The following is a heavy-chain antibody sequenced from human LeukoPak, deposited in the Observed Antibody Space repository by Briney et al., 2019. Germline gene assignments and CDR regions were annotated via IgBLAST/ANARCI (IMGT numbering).Heavy chain of an antibody. D-gene: IGHD3-22*01. J-gene: IGHJ3*02. Sequence: GGSLRLSCAASGFTFSSYAMSWVRQAPGKGLEWVSAISGSGGSTYYADSVKGRFTISRDNSKNTLYLQMNSLRAEDTAVYYCAKRLRQRRSSSWPYYYDSSGYDAFDIWGQGTMVTVSS. CDR3: AKRLRQRRSSSWPYYYDSSGYDAFDI. CDR2: ISGSGGST. V-gene: IGHV3-23*01. CDR1: GFTFSSYA.